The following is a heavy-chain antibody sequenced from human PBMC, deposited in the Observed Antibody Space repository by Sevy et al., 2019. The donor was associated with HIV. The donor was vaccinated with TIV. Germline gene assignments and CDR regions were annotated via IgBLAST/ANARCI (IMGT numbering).Heavy chain of an antibody. J-gene: IGHJ4*02. V-gene: IGHV3-23*01. CDR2: ISGSGGST. D-gene: IGHD3-22*01. CDR3: AKDDYYHSSGYYYDY. CDR1: GFTFSSYA. Sequence: GGSLRLSCAASGFTFSSYAMSWVRQAPGKGLEWVSAISGSGGSTYYADSVKGRFTISRDNSKNTLYLQMNSLRAEDTAVYYCAKDDYYHSSGYYYDYWGQGTLVTVSS.